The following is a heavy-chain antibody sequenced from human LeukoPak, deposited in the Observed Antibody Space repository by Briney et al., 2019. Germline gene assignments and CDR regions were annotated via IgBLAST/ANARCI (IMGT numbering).Heavy chain of an antibody. J-gene: IGHJ4*02. CDR2: IIPIFGTA. D-gene: IGHD3-9*01. CDR3: TSDPSVLRYFDWPDYFDY. Sequence: SVKVSCKASGGTFSSYAISWVRQAPGQGLEWMGGIIPIFGTANYAQKFQGRVTITADESTSTAYMELGSLRSEDTAVYYCTSDPSVLRYFDWPDYFDYWGQGTLVTVSS. CDR1: GGTFSSYA. V-gene: IGHV1-69*13.